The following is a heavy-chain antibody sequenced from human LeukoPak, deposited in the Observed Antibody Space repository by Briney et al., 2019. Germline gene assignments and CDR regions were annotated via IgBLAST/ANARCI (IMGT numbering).Heavy chain of an antibody. J-gene: IGHJ4*02. CDR3: ARPPYGANSLYYFDY. V-gene: IGHV1-2*02. D-gene: IGHD4-23*01. Sequence: ASVKVSCKASGYTFTGYYMHWVRQAPGQGLEWMGWINPNSGGTNYAQKFQGRVTMTRDTSISTAYMELSSLRSEDTAVYFCARPPYGANSLYYFDYWGQGTLVTVSS. CDR2: INPNSGGT. CDR1: GYTFTGYY.